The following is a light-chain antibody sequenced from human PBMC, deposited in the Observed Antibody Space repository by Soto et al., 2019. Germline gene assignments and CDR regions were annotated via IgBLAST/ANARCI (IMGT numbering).Light chain of an antibody. Sequence: DIQMTQSPSTLSASVGDRVTITCRASQSISRWLAWYQQKPGKAPNLLIHDGFSLESGVPSRFSGSGSGTEFTLTIACLQPDDFATYYCQPYHTSWTFGQGTRVEI. CDR3: QPYHTSWT. CDR2: DGF. V-gene: IGKV1-5*01. J-gene: IGKJ1*01. CDR1: QSISRW.